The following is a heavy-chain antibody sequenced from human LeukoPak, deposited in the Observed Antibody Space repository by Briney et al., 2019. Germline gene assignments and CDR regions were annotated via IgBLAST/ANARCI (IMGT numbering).Heavy chain of an antibody. Sequence: GGSLRLSCVASGFTFSTYGMHWVRQAPGKGLEWVGFIRSKAYGGTTEYAASVKGRFTISRDDFKSIAYLQMNSLKTEDTAVYYCTREPSMEHWGQGTLVTVSS. CDR2: IRSKAYGGTT. CDR3: TREPSMEH. D-gene: IGHD2-8*01. J-gene: IGHJ1*01. V-gene: IGHV3-49*04. CDR1: GFTFSTYG.